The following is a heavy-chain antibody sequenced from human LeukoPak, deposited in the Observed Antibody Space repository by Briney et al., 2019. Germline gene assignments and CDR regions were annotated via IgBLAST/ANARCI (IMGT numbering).Heavy chain of an antibody. V-gene: IGHV4-4*07. CDR3: ARDRIAVAPFAD. D-gene: IGHD6-19*01. Sequence: SETLSLTCTVSGGSISSYYWSWIRQPAGKGLEWIGRIYTSGSTNYNPSLKSRVTMSVDTSKNQFSLKLSSVTAADTAGYYCARDRIAVAPFADWGQGTLVTVSS. CDR2: IYTSGST. CDR1: GGSISSYY. J-gene: IGHJ4*02.